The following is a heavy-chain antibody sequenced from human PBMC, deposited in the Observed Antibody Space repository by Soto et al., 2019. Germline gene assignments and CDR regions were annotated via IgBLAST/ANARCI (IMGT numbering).Heavy chain of an antibody. J-gene: IGHJ5*02. CDR1: GGSISSYY. V-gene: IGHV4-59*01. D-gene: IGHD3-22*01. Sequence: PSETLSLTCTVSGGSISSYYWSWIRQPPGKGLDWIGYIYYSGSTNYNPSLKSRVTISVDTSKNQVSLKLSSVTAADTAVYYCATDSWRGTLIAVGSQGCLDRWGQGTLVTVSS. CDR2: IYYSGST. CDR3: ATDSWRGTLIAVGSQGCLDR.